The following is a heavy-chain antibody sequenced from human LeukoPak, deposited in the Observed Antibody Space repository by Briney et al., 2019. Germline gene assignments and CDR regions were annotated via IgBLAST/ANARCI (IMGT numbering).Heavy chain of an antibody. V-gene: IGHV1-46*01. J-gene: IGHJ6*03. Sequence: GASVKVSCKASGYTFTKYYIHWVRQAPGQGLEWMGIINPSAGSTNYAQKFQGRVTMTEDTSTDTAYMELSSLRSEDTAVYYCATGYCSGGSCHTEEDYYYMDVWGKGTTVTVSS. CDR2: INPSAGST. D-gene: IGHD2-15*01. CDR3: ATGYCSGGSCHTEEDYYYMDV. CDR1: GYTFTKYY.